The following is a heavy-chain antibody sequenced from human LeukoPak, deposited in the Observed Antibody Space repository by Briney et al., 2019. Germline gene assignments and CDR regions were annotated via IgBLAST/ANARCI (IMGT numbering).Heavy chain of an antibody. CDR1: GGTFSSYA. D-gene: IGHD3-22*01. Sequence: SVSVSCTASGGTFSSYAISWVRQAPGQGLEWMGRIIPILGIANYAQTFQGRVTITADKSTSTAYMELSSLRSEDTAVYYCARSADYYDSSGYYNYWGQGTLVTVSS. V-gene: IGHV1-69*04. J-gene: IGHJ4*02. CDR2: IIPILGIA. CDR3: ARSADYYDSSGYYNY.